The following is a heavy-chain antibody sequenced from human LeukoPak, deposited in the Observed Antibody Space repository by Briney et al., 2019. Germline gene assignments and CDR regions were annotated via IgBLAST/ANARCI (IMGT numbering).Heavy chain of an antibody. D-gene: IGHD3-10*01. CDR2: INTNTGNP. CDR3: ARANSGSYFSDAFDI. J-gene: IGHJ3*02. V-gene: IGHV7-4-1*02. CDR1: GYTFTNYA. Sequence: ASVKVSCKASGYTFTNYAMNWVRQAPGQGLDWMGWINTNTGNPTYAQGFTGRFVFSLDTSVSTTYLQISSLKAEDTAVYYCARANSGSYFSDAFDIWGQGTMVTVSS.